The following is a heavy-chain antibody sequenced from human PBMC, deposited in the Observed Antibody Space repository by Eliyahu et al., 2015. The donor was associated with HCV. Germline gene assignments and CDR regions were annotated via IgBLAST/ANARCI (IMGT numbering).Heavy chain of an antibody. V-gene: IGHV4-59*01. CDR3: ASGGGGIAVSGTGGWFDP. CDR1: GGSIXSYY. CDR2: IHYSGST. J-gene: IGHJ5*02. Sequence: QVQLQESGPGLVKPSETLSLTCTVXGGSIXSYYWSWIRQPPGKGLEWIAFIHYSGSTNSHPSLKSRVTISVDTSKNQFSLKLSSVTAADTAVYYCASGGGGIAVSGTGGWFDPWGHGTLVTVSS. D-gene: IGHD6-19*01.